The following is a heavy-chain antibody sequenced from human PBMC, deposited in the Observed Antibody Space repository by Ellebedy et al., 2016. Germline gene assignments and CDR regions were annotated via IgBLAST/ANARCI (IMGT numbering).Heavy chain of an antibody. CDR1: GGSISSGSYY. D-gene: IGHD3-10*01. Sequence: SETLSLXXTVSGGSISSGSYYWSWIRQPAGKGLEWIGRIYTSGSTNYNPSLKSRVTMSVDTSKNQFSLELSSVTAADTAVYYCARVPLWFGEYEVYWGQGTLVTVSS. CDR3: ARVPLWFGEYEVY. J-gene: IGHJ4*02. V-gene: IGHV4-61*02. CDR2: IYTSGST.